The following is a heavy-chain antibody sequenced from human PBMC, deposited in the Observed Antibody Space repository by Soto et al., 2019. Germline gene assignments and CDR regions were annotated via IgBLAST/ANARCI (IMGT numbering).Heavy chain of an antibody. CDR1: GCSISSGGYY. CDR2: IYYSGST. D-gene: IGHD3-22*01. J-gene: IGHJ5*02. CDR3: ARGLYYYDSSGYYYQVPDWFDP. V-gene: IGHV4-31*11. Sequence: SETLSLTCAVSGCSISSGGYYWSWIRQHPGKGLEWIGYIYYSGSTYYNPSLKSRVTISVGTSKNQFSLKLSSVTAADTAVYYCARGLYYYDSSGYYYQVPDWFDPWGQGTLVTVSS.